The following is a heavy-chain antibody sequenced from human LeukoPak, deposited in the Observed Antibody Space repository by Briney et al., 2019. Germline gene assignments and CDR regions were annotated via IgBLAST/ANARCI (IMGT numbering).Heavy chain of an antibody. CDR2: VTASARRT. CDR1: GFTFSNYA. J-gene: IGHJ4*02. V-gene: IGHV3-23*01. CDR3: AKWGFSDRSGANFHS. D-gene: IGHD3-22*01. Sequence: GGSLRLSCAASGFTFSNYAMSWVRQAPGKGLEWVSTVTASARRTYYADSVQGRFTISRDNSNNTLFLQVNSLRADDTAVYRCAKWGFSDRSGANFHSWGQGTLVTVSS.